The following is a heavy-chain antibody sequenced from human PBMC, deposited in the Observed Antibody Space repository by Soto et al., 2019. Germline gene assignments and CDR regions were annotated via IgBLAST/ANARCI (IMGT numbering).Heavy chain of an antibody. CDR3: ASLYYDILTGYFSDSGYYGMDV. CDR2: ISSSSSTI. D-gene: IGHD3-9*01. J-gene: IGHJ6*02. Sequence: GGSLKLSCAASGFTFSSYSMNWVRQAPGEWLEWVSYISSSSSTIYYADSVKGRFTISRDNAKNSLYLQMNSLRDEDTAVYYCASLYYDILTGYFSDSGYYGMDVWGQGTTVTVSS. CDR1: GFTFSSYS. V-gene: IGHV3-48*02.